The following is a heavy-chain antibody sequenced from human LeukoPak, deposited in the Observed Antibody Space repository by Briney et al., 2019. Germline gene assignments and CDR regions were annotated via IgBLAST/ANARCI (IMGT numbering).Heavy chain of an antibody. D-gene: IGHD3-16*01. J-gene: IGHJ6*03. CDR1: GGSISSGGYY. CDR3: ARANWGYYMDV. Sequence: PSQTLSLTCTVSGGSISSGGYYWRWLRQHPGKGLEWIGYFYCSWSTNYNPSLKSRVSISVDTSKIQFSLILTSVTAADTAVYYCARANWGYYMDVWGKGTTVTVSS. CDR2: FYCSWST. V-gene: IGHV4-31*03.